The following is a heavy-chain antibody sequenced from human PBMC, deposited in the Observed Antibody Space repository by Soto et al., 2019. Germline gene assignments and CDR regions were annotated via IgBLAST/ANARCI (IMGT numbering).Heavy chain of an antibody. J-gene: IGHJ6*02. CDR3: XRDFAPGYGSGGSCYPYGMDV. V-gene: IGHV3-30-3*01. CDR1: GFTFIGYA. Sequence: QVQLVESGGGVVQPGRSLRLSCATSGFTFIGYAMHWVRQAPGKGLEWVAVISYDGSNKEYVDSVKGRFTISRDNSKNPLYLEMNSLRVEYAAVYXXXRDFAPGYGSGGSCYPYGMDVWGQGTTVTVS. D-gene: IGHD2-15*01. CDR2: ISYDGSNK.